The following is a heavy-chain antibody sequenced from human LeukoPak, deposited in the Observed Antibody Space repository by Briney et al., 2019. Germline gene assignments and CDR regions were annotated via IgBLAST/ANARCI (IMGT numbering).Heavy chain of an antibody. D-gene: IGHD2-2*01. V-gene: IGHV3-48*04. CDR3: ARDLGYCSSTSCYGYYFDY. CDR2: ISSSSSTI. CDR1: GFTFSSYS. Sequence: AGGSLRLSCAASGFTFSSYSMNWVRQAPGKGLEWVSYISSSSSTIYYADSVKGRFTISRDNAKNSLYLQMNSLRAEDTAVYYCARDLGYCSSTSCYGYYFDYWGQGTLVTVSS. J-gene: IGHJ4*02.